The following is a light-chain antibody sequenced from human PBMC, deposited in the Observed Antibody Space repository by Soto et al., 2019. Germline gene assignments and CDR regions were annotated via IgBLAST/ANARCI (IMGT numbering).Light chain of an antibody. J-gene: IGKJ3*01. CDR2: DAS. CDR1: QSVGKC. Sequence: EIVLTQSPSTLSVSPGERATLSCRASQSVGKCLAWYQQKPGQAPRLLIYDASNWATGIPARFSGSGSGTDVTLTIRSLGPQEFAVYYRQQRGNWTPLFTFGPGTMVDIK. V-gene: IGKV3-11*01. CDR3: QQRGNWTPLFT.